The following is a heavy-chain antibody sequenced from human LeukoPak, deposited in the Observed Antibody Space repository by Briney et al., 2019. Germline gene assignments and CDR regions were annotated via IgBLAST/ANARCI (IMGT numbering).Heavy chain of an antibody. J-gene: IGHJ4*02. D-gene: IGHD4-23*01. V-gene: IGHV3-7*01. CDR1: GFTFSSYW. CDR3: ARDGDYGGNQGDYYFDY. Sequence: GGSLRLSCAASGFTFSSYWMSWVRQAPGKGLEWVANIKQDGSEKYYVDSVKGRFTISRDNAKNSLYLQMNSLRAEDTAVYYCARDGDYGGNQGDYYFDYWGQGTLVTVSS. CDR2: IKQDGSEK.